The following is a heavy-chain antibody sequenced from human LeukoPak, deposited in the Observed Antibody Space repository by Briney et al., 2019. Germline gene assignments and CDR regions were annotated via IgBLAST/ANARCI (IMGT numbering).Heavy chain of an antibody. V-gene: IGHV3-23*01. CDR1: GFTFSGYA. CDR3: AKGSGSGWYGWFAP. CDR2: IEASGGAT. D-gene: IGHD6-19*01. J-gene: IGHJ5*02. Sequence: GESLRLSCAASGFTFSGYAMYWVRQAPGKGLEWVSSIEASGGATYYADSVKGRFTISRDNSKNTFYLQMNSLRAVDTALYYCAKGSGSGWYGWFAPWGQGTLVTVSS.